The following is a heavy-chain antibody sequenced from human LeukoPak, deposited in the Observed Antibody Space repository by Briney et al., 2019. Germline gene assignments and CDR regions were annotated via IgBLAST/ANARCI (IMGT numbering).Heavy chain of an antibody. CDR2: ISYDGSNK. V-gene: IGHV3-30-3*01. J-gene: IGHJ3*02. Sequence: GRSLRLSCAASGFTFSSYAMHCVRQAPGKGLEWVAVISYDGSNKYYADSVKGRFTISRDNSKNTLYLQMNSMRGEDTAVYYCARSTVTTIADGAFDIWGQGTMVTVSS. CDR3: ARSTVTTIADGAFDI. CDR1: GFTFSSYA. D-gene: IGHD4-4*01.